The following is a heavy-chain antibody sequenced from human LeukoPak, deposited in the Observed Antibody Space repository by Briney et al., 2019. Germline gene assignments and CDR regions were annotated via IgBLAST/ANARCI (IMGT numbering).Heavy chain of an antibody. V-gene: IGHV4-61*01. CDR3: ARDRGSYYAQGWFDP. D-gene: IGHD1-26*01. CDR2: IYYSGST. CDR1: GGSISSSSYY. Sequence: SETLSLTCTASGGSISSSSYYWGWIRQPPGKGLEWIGYIYYSGSTNYNPSLKSRVTISVDTSKNQFSLKLSSVTAADTAVYYCARDRGSYYAQGWFDPWGQGTLVTVSS. J-gene: IGHJ5*02.